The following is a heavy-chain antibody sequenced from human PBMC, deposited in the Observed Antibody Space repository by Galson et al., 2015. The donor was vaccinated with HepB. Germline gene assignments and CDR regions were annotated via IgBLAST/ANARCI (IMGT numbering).Heavy chain of an antibody. J-gene: IGHJ4*02. CDR1: GFTLRNYA. D-gene: IGHD5-24*01. V-gene: IGHV3-23*01. CDR2: SSGSGVTT. Sequence: SLRLSCAASGFTLRNYAMSWVRQAPGRGLEWVSASSGSGVTTYYADSVKGRFSISRDNSKNTLYLQMNSLRADDTAVYYCAKDFDKMALSSYFDYWGQGTLVAISS. CDR3: AKDFDKMALSSYFDY.